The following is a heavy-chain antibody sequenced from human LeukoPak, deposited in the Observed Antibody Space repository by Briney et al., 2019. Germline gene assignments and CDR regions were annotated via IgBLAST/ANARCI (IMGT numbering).Heavy chain of an antibody. V-gene: IGHV3-48*01. Sequence: GGSLTLGCAASGCTFSSDSVNWVRQAPGKGLEGVSYINSISNTIYYASSVKGRFTISRDNAKNSLYLQMNSLRAEDTAVYYCARGPSGYHNTGGQGTLVTVSS. CDR2: INSISNTI. CDR3: ARGPSGYHNT. D-gene: IGHD5-12*01. J-gene: IGHJ4*02. CDR1: GCTFSSDS.